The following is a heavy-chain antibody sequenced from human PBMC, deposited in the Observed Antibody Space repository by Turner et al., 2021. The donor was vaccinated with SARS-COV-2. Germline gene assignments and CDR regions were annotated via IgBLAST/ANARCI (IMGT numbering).Heavy chain of an antibody. V-gene: IGHV3-53*04. CDR1: GFTVSSNY. Sequence: EVQLVESGGGLVQPGGSLRLSCAASGFTVSSNYMSWVRQAPGKGLEWVSVIYSGGSTYYADSVKGRFTISRHNSNNTLYLQMNSLRAEDTAVYYCASSSGYSGSWYLKHWGQGTLVTVSS. D-gene: IGHD6-13*01. J-gene: IGHJ4*02. CDR3: ASSSGYSGSWYLKH. CDR2: IYSGGST.